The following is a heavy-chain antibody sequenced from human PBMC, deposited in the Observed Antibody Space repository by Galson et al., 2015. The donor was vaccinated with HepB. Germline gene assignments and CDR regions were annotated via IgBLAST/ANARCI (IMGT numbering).Heavy chain of an antibody. CDR3: ARHRSVRSSSWEAFDY. CDR1: GFTFSSYA. CDR2: ISYDGSNK. V-gene: IGHV3-30*04. D-gene: IGHD6-13*01. J-gene: IGHJ4*02. Sequence: SLRLSCAASGFTFSSYAMHWVRQAPGKGLEWVAVISYDGSNKYYADSVKGRFTISRDNSENTLYLQMNSLRAEDTAVYYCARHRSVRSSSWEAFDYWGQGTLVTVSS.